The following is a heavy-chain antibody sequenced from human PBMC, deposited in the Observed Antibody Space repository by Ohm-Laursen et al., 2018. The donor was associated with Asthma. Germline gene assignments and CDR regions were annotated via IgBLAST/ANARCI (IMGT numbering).Heavy chain of an antibody. D-gene: IGHD3-22*01. Sequence: SQTLSLTCAVSGGSISSGDYYWSWIRQPPGKGLEWIGYIYYSGSTYYNPSLKSRVTISVDTSKNQFSLKLSSVTAADTAVYYCARDPTRAYYDSSGRMGDYWGQGTLVTVSS. CDR3: ARDPTRAYYDSSGRMGDY. V-gene: IGHV4-30-4*01. CDR1: GGSISSGDYY. CDR2: IYYSGST. J-gene: IGHJ4*02.